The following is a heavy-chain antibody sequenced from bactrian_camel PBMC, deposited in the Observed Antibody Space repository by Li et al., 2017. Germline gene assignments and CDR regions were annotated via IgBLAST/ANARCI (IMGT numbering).Heavy chain of an antibody. D-gene: IGHD2*01. CDR2: IFIDGSNA. CDR1: GFTFSTYS. Sequence: HVQLVESGGDLVQPGGSLRLPCAASGFTFSTYSMSWVRQAPGKGLEWVASIFIDGSNAASASSAEGRFAISRDNAKNSVYLQMNSLKPEDTAMYYCATRVWTVYCSGGFRGFNYWGQGTQVTV. CDR3: ATRVWTVYCSGGFRGFNY. V-gene: IGHV3-2*01. J-gene: IGHJ4*01.